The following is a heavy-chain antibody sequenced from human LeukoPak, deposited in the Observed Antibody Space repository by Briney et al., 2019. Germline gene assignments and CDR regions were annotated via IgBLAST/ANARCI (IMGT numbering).Heavy chain of an antibody. V-gene: IGHV4-34*01. J-gene: IGHJ6*02. CDR2: INHSGST. CDR3: ATGGYGDSYYYYYGMDV. CDR1: GGSFSGYY. D-gene: IGHD4-17*01. Sequence: SETLSLTCAVYGGSFSGYYWSWIRQPPGKGLEWIGEINHSGSTNYNPSLKSRVTISVDTSKNQSSLKLSSVTAADTAVYYCATGGYGDSYYYYYGMDVWGQGTTVTVSS.